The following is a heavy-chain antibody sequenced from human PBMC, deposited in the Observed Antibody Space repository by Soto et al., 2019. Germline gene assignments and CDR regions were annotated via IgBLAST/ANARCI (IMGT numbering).Heavy chain of an antibody. CDR3: AKSLYSTQVTFDY. J-gene: IGHJ4*02. D-gene: IGHD2-15*01. V-gene: IGHV1-69*13. CDR2: IIPIFGTA. CDR1: GGTFSSYA. Sequence: GASVKVSCKASGGTFSSYAISWVRQAPGQGLEWMGGIIPIFGTANYAQKFQGRVTITADESTSTAYMELSSLRAEDTAVYYCAKSLYSTQVTFDYWGQGTLVTVSS.